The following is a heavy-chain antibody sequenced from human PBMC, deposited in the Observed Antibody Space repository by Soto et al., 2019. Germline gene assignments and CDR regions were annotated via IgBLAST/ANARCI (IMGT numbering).Heavy chain of an antibody. J-gene: IGHJ6*02. Sequence: GGSLRLSCAASGFSFSKAWMNWVRQAPGKGLEWVGHIKSNHEGGTTDYAAPVKGKFTISRDDSKNTVSLQMNSLKEEDTGVYYCTTVWRSYYYGLDVWGQGTTVTVSS. CDR3: TTVWRSYYYGLDV. CDR1: GFSFSKAW. D-gene: IGHD3-16*01. CDR2: IKSNHEGGTT. V-gene: IGHV3-15*07.